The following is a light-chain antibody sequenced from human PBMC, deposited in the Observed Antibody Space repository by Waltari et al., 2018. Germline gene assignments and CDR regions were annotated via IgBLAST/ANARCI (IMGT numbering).Light chain of an antibody. V-gene: IGKV3-11*01. CDR3: QQRSNWPLT. CDR1: QSVSSY. J-gene: IGKJ4*01. Sequence: EIVLTQSPATLSLSPGERATLSCRASQSVSSYLAWSQQKPGQAPRLLIYDASNRATGITARFSGSGSGTDFTLTISSLEPEDFAVYYCQQRSNWPLTFGGGTKVEIK. CDR2: DAS.